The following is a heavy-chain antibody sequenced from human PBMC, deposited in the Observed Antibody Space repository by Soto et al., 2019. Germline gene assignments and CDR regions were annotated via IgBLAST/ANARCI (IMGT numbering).Heavy chain of an antibody. CDR3: ARVTPGNNLYYFSGLDF. J-gene: IGHJ6*02. CDR2: ISYEGSNT. CDR1: GFTFDTYV. V-gene: IGHV3-30-3*01. D-gene: IGHD1-1*01. Sequence: LRLSCVASGFTFDTYVIHWVRQFPGKGLQWVALISYEGSNTYYADSVRGRFTISRDNSKNTLYLQMNTLRPEDTGVYYCARVTPGNNLYYFSGLDFWGQGTSVTVSS.